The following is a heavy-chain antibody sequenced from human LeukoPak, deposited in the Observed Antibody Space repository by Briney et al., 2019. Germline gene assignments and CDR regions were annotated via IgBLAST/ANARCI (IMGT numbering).Heavy chain of an antibody. CDR3: ARDSGDGSGTYYPYGMDV. D-gene: IGHD3-10*01. CDR2: ISRSSIYI. V-gene: IGHV3-21*01. CDR1: GFTFSSYN. J-gene: IGHJ6*02. Sequence: GGSLRLSCAASGFTFSSYNMNWVRQAPGKGLEWVSSISRSSIYIYCADSVKGRFTISRDNAENSLSLQMNSLRAEDTAVYYCARDSGDGSGTYYPYGMDVWGQGTTVTVSS.